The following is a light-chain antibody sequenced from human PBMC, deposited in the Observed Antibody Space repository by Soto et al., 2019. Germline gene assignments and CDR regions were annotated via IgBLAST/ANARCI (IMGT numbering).Light chain of an antibody. V-gene: IGKV1-39*01. Sequence: DIQMTQSPSSLSASVGDRVTITCRASQSVSNHLNWYQQKPGKAPKLLIYASSSLQSGVPSRFSGSGSGTDFTLTLSSLQPEDFATYYCQQSHSNIQQLTFGGGTKVEIK. CDR2: ASS. CDR1: QSVSNH. CDR3: QQSHSNIQQLT. J-gene: IGKJ4*01.